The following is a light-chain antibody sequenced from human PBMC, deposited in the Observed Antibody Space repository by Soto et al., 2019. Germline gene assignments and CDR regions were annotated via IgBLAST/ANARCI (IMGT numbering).Light chain of an antibody. CDR3: QQSYATPRA. CDR2: AAS. J-gene: IGKJ4*01. V-gene: IGKV1-39*01. Sequence: DIQMTQSPSSLSASVGDRVTITCRASQTISSYLNWYQQKPGKAPKLLIYAASSLQSGVPSRFSGSGSGTDFTLTISSLQREDFATYYCQQSYATPRALGGGTKVEIK. CDR1: QTISSY.